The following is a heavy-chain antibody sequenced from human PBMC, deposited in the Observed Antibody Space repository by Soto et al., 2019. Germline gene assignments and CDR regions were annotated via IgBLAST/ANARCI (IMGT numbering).Heavy chain of an antibody. CDR3: AREPDIAARPERNWFDP. CDR2: IWYDGSNK. CDR1: GFTFSSYG. D-gene: IGHD6-6*01. Sequence: GGSLRLSCAASGFTFSSYGMHWVRQAPGKGLEWVAVIWYDGSNKYYADSVKGRFTISRDNSKNTLYLQMNSLRAEDTAVYYCAREPDIAARPERNWFDPWGQGTLVTVSS. J-gene: IGHJ5*02. V-gene: IGHV3-33*01.